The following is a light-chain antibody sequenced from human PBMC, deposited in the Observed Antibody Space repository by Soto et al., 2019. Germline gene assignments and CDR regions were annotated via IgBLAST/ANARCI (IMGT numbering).Light chain of an antibody. J-gene: IGKJ2*01. Sequence: DIQMTQSPSTLSASVGDRVTITCRASQTISNWLAWYQQKPGKAPRLLIYDASTLESGVPSRFSGSASGTDFTLPIRSLQPYDFATYYCQQHTFGQGTKLEIK. CDR3: QQHT. V-gene: IGKV1-5*01. CDR1: QTISNW. CDR2: DAS.